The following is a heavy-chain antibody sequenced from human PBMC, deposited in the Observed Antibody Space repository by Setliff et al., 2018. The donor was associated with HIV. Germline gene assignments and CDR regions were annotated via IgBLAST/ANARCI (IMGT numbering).Heavy chain of an antibody. J-gene: IGHJ6*02. CDR1: GFTVSSDY. Sequence: GGSLRLSCAASGFTVSSDYMSWVRQAPGKGLEWVSVIYNCGSTYYTDSVKGRFTIPRDNSKNTLYLQMNSLRAEDTAVYYCAKPLTQWGVSPYHYAVDVWGQGTTVTVSS. CDR3: AKPLTQWGVSPYHYAVDV. D-gene: IGHD1-26*01. V-gene: IGHV3-66*04. CDR2: IYNCGST.